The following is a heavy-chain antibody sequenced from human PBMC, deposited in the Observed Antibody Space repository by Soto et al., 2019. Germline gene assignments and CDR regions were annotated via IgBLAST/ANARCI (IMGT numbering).Heavy chain of an antibody. J-gene: IGHJ4*02. CDR1: GYTFTNYG. CDR3: ARDDTANTRNLDY. V-gene: IGHV1-18*04. CDR2: ISTDNGNT. D-gene: IGHD4-17*01. Sequence: ASVKVSCKASGYTFTNYGVSWVRQAPGQGLEWMGWISTDNGNTYYAQKFQGRVTMTTDTSTNTAYMDLRSLRSDDTAVYYCARDDTANTRNLDYWGQGTLVTVSS.